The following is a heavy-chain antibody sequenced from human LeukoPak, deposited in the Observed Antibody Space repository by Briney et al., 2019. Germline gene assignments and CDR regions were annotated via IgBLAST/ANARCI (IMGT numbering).Heavy chain of an antibody. D-gene: IGHD4-17*01. CDR2: ISAYSDNT. CDR1: GYIFINYG. V-gene: IGHV1-18*01. CDR3: ARYGDYAPRYFDL. Sequence: SVKVSCKASGYIFINYGICWVRQAPGQGLEWVGWISAYSDNTKYAQKFQGRLTMITDTSTSTAYMDPRSLRSDDTAVYYCARYGDYAPRYFDLWGRGTLVTVSS. J-gene: IGHJ2*01.